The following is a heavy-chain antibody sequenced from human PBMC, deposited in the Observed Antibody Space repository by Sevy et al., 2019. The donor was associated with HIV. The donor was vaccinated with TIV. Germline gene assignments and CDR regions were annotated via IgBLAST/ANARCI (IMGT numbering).Heavy chain of an antibody. V-gene: IGHV3-74*01. CDR3: ARRDGYTRRAFDM. CDR1: GFSFSRFW. D-gene: IGHD5-12*01. CDR2: INSDETST. Sequence: GGSLRLSCAASGFSFSRFWMHWVRQAPGKGLVWVSRINSDETSTSYADSVKGRFTISRDNDRHKLFLQMNSLTVEDTAVYYCARRDGYTRRAFDMWGQGTMVTVSS. J-gene: IGHJ3*02.